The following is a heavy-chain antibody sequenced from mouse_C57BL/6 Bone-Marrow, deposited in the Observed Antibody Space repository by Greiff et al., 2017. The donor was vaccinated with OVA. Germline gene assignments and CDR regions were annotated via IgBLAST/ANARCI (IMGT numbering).Heavy chain of an antibody. CDR2: IYPRSGNT. D-gene: IGHD6-1*01. V-gene: IGHV1-81*01. Sequence: VKVVESGAELARPGASVKLSCKASGYTFTSYGISWVKQRTGQGLEWIGEIYPRSGNTYYNEKFKGKATLTADKSSSTAYMELRSLTSEDSAVYFCASSLYYYAMDYWGQGTSVTVSS. CDR1: GYTFTSYG. J-gene: IGHJ4*01. CDR3: ASSLYYYAMDY.